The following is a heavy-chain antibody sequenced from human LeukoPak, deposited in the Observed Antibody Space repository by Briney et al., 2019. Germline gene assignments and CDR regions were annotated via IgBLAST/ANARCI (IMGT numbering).Heavy chain of an antibody. J-gene: IGHJ3*02. CDR3: AKSRRLDDAFDI. CDR1: GFTFSSYA. CDR2: ISGSGGST. V-gene: IGHV3-23*01. Sequence: GGSLRLSCAASGFTFSSYAMSWVRQAPGKGLEWVSAISGSGGSTYYADSVKGRFTISRDNSKNTLYLQMNGLRAEDTAVYYCAKSRRLDDAFDIWGQGTMVTVSS. D-gene: IGHD1-1*01.